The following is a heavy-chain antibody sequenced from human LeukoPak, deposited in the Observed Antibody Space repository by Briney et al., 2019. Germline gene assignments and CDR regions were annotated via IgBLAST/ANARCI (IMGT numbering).Heavy chain of an antibody. CDR3: ARHIQHGTSWGIDY. Sequence: GGSLRLSCTASGLTVSSNYISWVRQAPGKGLGWVSSISGMSTYIYYADSVKGRFTISRGNAKDALYLQMNSLRAEDTADYYCARHIQHGTSWGIDYWGQGALVTVSS. D-gene: IGHD2-2*01. CDR2: ISGMSTYI. CDR1: GLTVSSNY. V-gene: IGHV3-21*01. J-gene: IGHJ4*02.